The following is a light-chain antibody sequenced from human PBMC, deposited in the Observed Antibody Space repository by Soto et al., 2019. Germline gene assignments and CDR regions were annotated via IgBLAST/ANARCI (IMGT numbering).Light chain of an antibody. V-gene: IGKV3D-20*01. CDR1: KIVASSF. CDR2: DAS. J-gene: IGKJ1*01. CDR3: QQYGDSPQT. Sequence: EIVLTQSPATMSLSPGERASLSCGASKIVASSFLAWYQQKPGLAPRLLIYDASSRATGIPDRFSGSGSETDFTLTISRLEPEEFAVDYCQQYGDSPQTFGQGTQVEI.